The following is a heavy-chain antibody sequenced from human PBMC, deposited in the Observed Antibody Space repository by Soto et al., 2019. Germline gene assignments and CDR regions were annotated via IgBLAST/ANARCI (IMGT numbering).Heavy chain of an antibody. J-gene: IGHJ6*02. CDR2: IYYSGST. Sequence: QVQLQESGPGLVKPSQTLSLTRTVSGGSIKNGDYYWSWIRQPPGKGLEWIGFIYYSGSTSYNPPLKSRVTLSVDTSYTQFSLMLNSVTAADTAVYYCARAAGPYYYGVDVWGQGTTVIVSS. V-gene: IGHV4-30-4*01. D-gene: IGHD6-19*01. CDR1: GGSIKNGDYY. CDR3: ARAAGPYYYGVDV.